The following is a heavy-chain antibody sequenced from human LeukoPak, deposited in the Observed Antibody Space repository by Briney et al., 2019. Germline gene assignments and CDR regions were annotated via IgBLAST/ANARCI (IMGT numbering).Heavy chain of an antibody. V-gene: IGHV3-21*01. CDR2: ISSSSSYI. J-gene: IGHJ4*02. Sequence: GGSLRLSCAASGFTFSSYSMNWVRQAPGKGLEWVSSISSSSSYIYYADSVKGRFTISRDNAKNSPYLQMNSLRAEDTAVYYCARESDVSIAAAFDYWGQGTLVTVSS. CDR3: ARESDVSIAAAFDY. CDR1: GFTFSSYS. D-gene: IGHD6-13*01.